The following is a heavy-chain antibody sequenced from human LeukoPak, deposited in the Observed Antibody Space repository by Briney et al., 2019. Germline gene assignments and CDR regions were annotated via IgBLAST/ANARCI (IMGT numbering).Heavy chain of an antibody. Sequence: LSLTCAVYGGSFSGYYWSWIRQAPGKGLEWVAVISYDGSNKYYADSVKGRFTISRDNSKNTLYLQMNSPRAEDTAVYYCARGVGWFDPWGQGTLVTVSS. CDR3: ARGVGWFDP. J-gene: IGHJ5*02. CDR2: ISYDGSNK. CDR1: GGSFSGYY. V-gene: IGHV3-30-3*01.